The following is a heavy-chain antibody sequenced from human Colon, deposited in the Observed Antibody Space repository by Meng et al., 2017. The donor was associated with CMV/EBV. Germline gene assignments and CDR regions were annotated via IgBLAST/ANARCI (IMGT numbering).Heavy chain of an antibody. D-gene: IGHD1-26*01. CDR2: MHPDGREE. J-gene: IGHJ4*02. CDR1: GFTFQTSW. Sequence: GESLKISCAPSGFTFQTSWMSWVRQSPGGGLEWVANMHPDGREEYYVDSVKGRFSISRDNTQKLVYLQMNSLRVEDTGVYFCAREEDGHSQYWGQGSLVTVSS. V-gene: IGHV3-7*01. CDR3: AREEDGHSQY.